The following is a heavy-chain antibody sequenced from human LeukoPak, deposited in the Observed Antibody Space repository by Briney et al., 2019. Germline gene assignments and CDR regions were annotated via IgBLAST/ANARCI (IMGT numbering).Heavy chain of an antibody. CDR3: ARDRGNSIVGADFDS. J-gene: IGHJ4*02. CDR1: GFTVSSNY. V-gene: IGHV3-53*01. D-gene: IGHD1-26*01. CDR2: IYSGGGT. Sequence: GGSLRLSCAASGFTVSSNYMSWVRQAPGKGLEWVSFIYSGGGTYYADSVKGRFTISRDNSKNTLYLQMNSLRAEDTAVYYCARDRGNSIVGADFDSWGQGTLVTVSS.